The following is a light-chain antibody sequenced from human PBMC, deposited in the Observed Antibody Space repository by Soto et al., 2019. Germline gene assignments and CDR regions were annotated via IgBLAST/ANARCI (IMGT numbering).Light chain of an antibody. CDR3: QKYNNWPPYT. Sequence: EIVMTQSPATLSVSPGQRATLSCRASQGVSSNLAWYQQKPGQAPRLLIYDTSTRATGIPARFRGSGSGTEFTLTISSLQSEDFAVYYCQKYNNWPPYTFGQGTKLEIK. J-gene: IGKJ2*01. V-gene: IGKV3-15*01. CDR1: QGVSSN. CDR2: DTS.